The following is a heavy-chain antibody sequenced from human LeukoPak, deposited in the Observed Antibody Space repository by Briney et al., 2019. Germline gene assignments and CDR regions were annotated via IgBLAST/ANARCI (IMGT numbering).Heavy chain of an antibody. Sequence: SETLSLTXTVSGGSISSGDYYWSWIRQPPGKGLEWIGYIYYSGSTYYNPSLKSRVTISVDTSKNQFSLKLSSVTAADTAVYYCARVSNYYDSSGYSRWGQGTLVTVSS. CDR2: IYYSGST. J-gene: IGHJ4*02. CDR1: GGSISSGDYY. D-gene: IGHD3-22*01. CDR3: ARVSNYYDSSGYSR. V-gene: IGHV4-30-4*08.